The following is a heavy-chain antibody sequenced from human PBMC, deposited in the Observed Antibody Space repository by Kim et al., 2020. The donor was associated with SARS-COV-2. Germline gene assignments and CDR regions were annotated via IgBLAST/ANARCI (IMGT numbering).Heavy chain of an antibody. CDR3: AKAAISRNYFDF. D-gene: IGHD2-2*01. CDR1: GFTFSSNG. V-gene: IGHV3-23*01. CDR2: IRDGGNT. J-gene: IGHJ4*02. Sequence: GGSLRLSCAASGFTFSSNGMSWVRQAPWKGLEWVSAIRDGGNTNYADSVKGRFTISRDNSKNTLFLQMNSLRAEDTAVYYCAKAAISRNYFDFWGQGTLVTVSS.